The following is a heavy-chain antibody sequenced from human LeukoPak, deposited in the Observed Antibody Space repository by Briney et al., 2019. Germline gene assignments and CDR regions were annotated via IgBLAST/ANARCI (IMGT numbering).Heavy chain of an antibody. D-gene: IGHD3-10*01. J-gene: IGHJ4*02. CDR1: GYTFTGFY. CDR3: AREARSGSYYFDY. V-gene: IGHV1-2*02. CDR2: INPNSGGT. Sequence: ASVKVSCKASGYTFTGFYMHWVRQAPGQGLEWMGWINPNSGGTNYAQKFQGRVTMTRDTSISTAYMELSRLRSDDTAVYYCAREARSGSYYFDYWGQGTLVTVSS.